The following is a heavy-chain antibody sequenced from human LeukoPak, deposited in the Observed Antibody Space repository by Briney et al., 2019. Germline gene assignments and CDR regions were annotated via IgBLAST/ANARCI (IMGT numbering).Heavy chain of an antibody. CDR2: IYYSGST. V-gene: IGHV4-31*03. CDR3: AREVATVTTGYFDY. D-gene: IGHD4-17*01. CDR1: GGSISSGGYY. Sequence: PSQTLSLTCTVSGGSISSGGYYWSWIRQHPGKGLEWIGYIYYSGSTYYNPSLKSRVTISVDTSKNQFSLKLSSVTAADTAVYYCAREVATVTTGYFDYWGQGTLVTVSS. J-gene: IGHJ4*02.